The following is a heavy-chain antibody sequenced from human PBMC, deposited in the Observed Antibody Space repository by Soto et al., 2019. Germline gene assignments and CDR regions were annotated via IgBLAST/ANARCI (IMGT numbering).Heavy chain of an antibody. D-gene: IGHD2-8*01. V-gene: IGHV3-30*18. CDR1: GFTFSSYG. CDR3: AKDLSRCTRTSYYYYGMDV. Sequence: GGSLRLSCAASGFTFSSYGMHWVRQAPGKGLEWVAVISYDGSNKYYADSVKGRFTISRDNSKNTLCLQMNSLRAEDTAVYYCAKDLSRCTRTSYYYYGMDVWGQGTTVTVSS. J-gene: IGHJ6*02. CDR2: ISYDGSNK.